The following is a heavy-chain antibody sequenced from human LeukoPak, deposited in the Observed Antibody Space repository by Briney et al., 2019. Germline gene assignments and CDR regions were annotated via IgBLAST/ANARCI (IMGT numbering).Heavy chain of an antibody. J-gene: IGHJ6*03. CDR2: IYYSGST. Sequence: PSETLSLTCTVSGGSISSYYWSWIRQPPGKGLEWIGYIYYSGSTNYNPSLKGRVTISVATSKNQFSLKLSSVTAADTAVYYCARYNYCSSTSCYYYYYYMDVWGKGTTVTVSS. CDR1: GGSISSYY. CDR3: ARYNYCSSTSCYYYYYYMDV. D-gene: IGHD2-2*01. V-gene: IGHV4-59*01.